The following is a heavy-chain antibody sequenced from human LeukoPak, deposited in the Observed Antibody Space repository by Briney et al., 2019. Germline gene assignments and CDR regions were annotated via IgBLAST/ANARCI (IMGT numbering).Heavy chain of an antibody. CDR3: ARDHPPGLSSSWYGFDY. V-gene: IGHV7-4-1*02. CDR2: INTNTGNP. D-gene: IGHD6-13*01. CDR1: GYTFTSYA. J-gene: IGHJ4*02. Sequence: ASVKVSCKASGYTFTSYAMNWVRQAPGQGLEWMGWINTNTGNPTYAQGFTGRFVFSLDTSVSTAYLQISSLRAEDTAVYYCARDHPPGLSSSWYGFDYWGQGTLVTVSS.